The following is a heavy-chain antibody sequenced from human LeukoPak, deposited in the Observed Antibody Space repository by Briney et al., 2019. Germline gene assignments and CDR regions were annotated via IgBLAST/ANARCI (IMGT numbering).Heavy chain of an antibody. CDR2: IWYDGSNK. J-gene: IGHJ4*02. Sequence: PGRSLRLSCAASGFTFSSYGMHWVRQAPGKGLEWVAVIWYDGSNKYYADSVKGRFTISRDNSKNTLYLQMNSLRAEDTAVYYCARGPYTGTLGYFDYWGQGTLVTVSS. CDR1: GFTFSSYG. V-gene: IGHV3-33*01. D-gene: IGHD1-26*01. CDR3: ARGPYTGTLGYFDY.